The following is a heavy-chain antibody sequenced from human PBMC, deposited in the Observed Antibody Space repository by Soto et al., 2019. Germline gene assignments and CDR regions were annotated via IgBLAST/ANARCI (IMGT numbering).Heavy chain of an antibody. Sequence: QVQLVESGGGLVKPGGSLRLSCAASGFTFSDYYMSWIRQAPGKGLEWVSYISSSGSTIYYAYSVKGRFTISRDNAKNSLYLQMNSLRAEDTAVYYCASLDGNDYDSSGYYYYYYGMDVWGQGTTVTVSS. CDR1: GFTFSDYY. CDR3: ASLDGNDYDSSGYYYYYYGMDV. CDR2: ISSSGSTI. J-gene: IGHJ6*02. D-gene: IGHD3-22*01. V-gene: IGHV3-11*01.